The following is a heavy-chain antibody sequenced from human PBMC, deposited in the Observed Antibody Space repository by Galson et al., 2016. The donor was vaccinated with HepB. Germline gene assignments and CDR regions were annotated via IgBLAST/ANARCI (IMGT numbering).Heavy chain of an antibody. Sequence: SVKVSCKASGYIFMSYALNWVRQAPGQGLEWMAWINTVTGNPTYAQDFTGRCVFSLDSSVSTAYLQVNTLPAEDTAVYFCTRSGAGGNAFDFWDQGKMVTVSS. J-gene: IGHJ3*01. CDR2: INTVTGNP. CDR3: TRSGAGGNAFDF. D-gene: IGHD3-10*01. V-gene: IGHV7-4-1*02. CDR1: GYIFMSYA.